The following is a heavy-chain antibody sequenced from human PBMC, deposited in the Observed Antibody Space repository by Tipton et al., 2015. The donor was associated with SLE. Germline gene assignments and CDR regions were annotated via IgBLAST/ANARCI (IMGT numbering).Heavy chain of an antibody. CDR2: IYYSGST. Sequence: TLSLTCAVSGGSISSYYWSWIRQPPGKGLEWIGYIYYSGSTNYNPSLKSRVTISVDTSKNQCSLKLSSVTAADTAVYYCARAEGDSSGYLYYYYYMDVWGKGTTVTVSS. CDR3: ARAEGDSSGYLYYYYYMDV. J-gene: IGHJ6*03. CDR1: GGSISSYY. V-gene: IGHV4-59*01. D-gene: IGHD3-22*01.